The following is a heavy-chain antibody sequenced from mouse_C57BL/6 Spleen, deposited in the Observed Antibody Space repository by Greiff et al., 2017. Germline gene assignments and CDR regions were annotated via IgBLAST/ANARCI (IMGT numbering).Heavy chain of an antibody. D-gene: IGHD3-2*02. CDR1: GYTFTSYW. CDR3: ARGRRRLYDAMDY. V-gene: IGHV1-53*01. J-gene: IGHJ4*01. Sequence: QVQLQQPGTDLVKPWASVSLSCTASGYTFTSYWMHWVQQWPGQGLEWIGNINPSSGGTNYTEKFNSKATLTVATSSRSAYMQLSSLTTEDTAVYYCARGRRRLYDAMDYWGQGTSVTVSS. CDR2: INPSSGGT.